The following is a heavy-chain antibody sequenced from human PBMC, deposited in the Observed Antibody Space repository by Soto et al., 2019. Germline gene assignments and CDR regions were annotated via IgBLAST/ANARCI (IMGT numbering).Heavy chain of an antibody. CDR3: ARAIDYGGNWFRYYYYYYGMDV. J-gene: IGHJ6*02. CDR2: ISGSGGST. V-gene: IGHV3-23*01. Sequence: GVSLRLSCAASGFTFSSYAMTLVRQAPGKGLEWVSAISGSGGSTYYADSVKGRFTISRDNSKNTLYLQMNSLRAEHTAVYYCARAIDYGGNWFRYYYYYYGMDVWGQGTTVTVSS. CDR1: GFTFSSYA. D-gene: IGHD4-17*01.